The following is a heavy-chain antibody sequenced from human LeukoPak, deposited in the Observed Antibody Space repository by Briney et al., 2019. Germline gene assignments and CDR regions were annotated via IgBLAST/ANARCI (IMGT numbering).Heavy chain of an antibody. V-gene: IGHV4-38-2*02. CDR2: IHPGGTT. CDR1: GFSISLGYY. Sequence: SETLSLTCDVSGFSISLGYYWVWIRQPAGQGLEWIGSIHPGGTTFYNSSLNSRITMTIDAPKNQFSLRLSLVTAVDTAVYFCATERERRITDWGQGTLVTVSS. J-gene: IGHJ4*02. D-gene: IGHD1-1*01. CDR3: ATERERRITD.